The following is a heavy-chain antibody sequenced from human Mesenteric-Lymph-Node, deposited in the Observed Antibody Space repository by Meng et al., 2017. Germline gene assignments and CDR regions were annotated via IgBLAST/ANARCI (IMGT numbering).Heavy chain of an antibody. D-gene: IGHD2-2*01. CDR2: INAGNGNT. CDR1: GYSFTTYA. Sequence: APLGQAGAEGKKPGASVKVSCKASGYSFTTYAMHWVRQAPGQRLEWMGWINAGNGNTKYSEKFQSRVTITRDTAASTAYMELSSLRSEDTAVYYCARTGCSSSSCYDYWGQGTLVTVSS. J-gene: IGHJ4*02. V-gene: IGHV1-3*01. CDR3: ARTGCSSSSCYDY.